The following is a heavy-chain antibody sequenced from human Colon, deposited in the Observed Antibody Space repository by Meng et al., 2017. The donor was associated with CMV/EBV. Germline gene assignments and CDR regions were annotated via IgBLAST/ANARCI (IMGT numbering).Heavy chain of an antibody. CDR2: VNHRGTTI. CDR1: GFTFSDYE. Sequence: GESLKISCVGSGFTFSDYEMNWVRQAPGMGLEWVAYVNHRGTTIFYADSVKGRFTISRDNSKNSLYLQMNNLRAEDTAVYYCAQPRGYGDYGMDVWGQGTTVTVSS. J-gene: IGHJ6*02. D-gene: IGHD4-17*01. V-gene: IGHV3-48*03. CDR3: AQPRGYGDYGMDV.